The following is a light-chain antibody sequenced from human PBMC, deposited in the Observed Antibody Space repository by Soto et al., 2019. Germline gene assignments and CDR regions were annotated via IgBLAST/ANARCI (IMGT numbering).Light chain of an antibody. Sequence: QSALTQPASVSGSPRQSITVSCTGSSTDIGAYNYVSWYQQHPGKAPKLMIFDVSIRPSGVSSRFSGSKSGNTASLTISGLQAEDEAEYYCSSYTTASTYVFGGGTKLTVL. CDR3: SSYTTASTYV. V-gene: IGLV2-14*03. CDR2: DVS. CDR1: STDIGAYNY. J-gene: IGLJ1*01.